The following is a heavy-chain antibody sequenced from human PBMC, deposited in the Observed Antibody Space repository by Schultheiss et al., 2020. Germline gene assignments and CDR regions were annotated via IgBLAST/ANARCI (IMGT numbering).Heavy chain of an antibody. J-gene: IGHJ6*02. CDR1: GFTFSDYY. Sequence: SETLSLTCAASGFTFSDYYMSWIRQHPGKGLEWIGYIYYSGSTYYNPSLKSRVTISVDTSKNQFSLKLSSVTAADTAVYYCARAPSYSGAYYYYGMDVWGQGTTVTVSS. CDR3: ARAPSYSGAYYYYGMDV. D-gene: IGHD1-26*01. V-gene: IGHV4-59*01. CDR2: IYYSGST.